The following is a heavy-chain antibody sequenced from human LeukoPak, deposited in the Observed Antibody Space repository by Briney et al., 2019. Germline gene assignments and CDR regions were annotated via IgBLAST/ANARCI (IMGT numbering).Heavy chain of an antibody. V-gene: IGHV3-30-3*01. CDR1: GFTFSSFA. CDR2: ISYDGSNK. J-gene: IGHJ4*02. CDR3: ARAGASDYFDY. Sequence: GGALRLSCAAPGFTFSSFAIDYVRQAPGQGLGWVAVISYDGSNKYYADSVKGRFTISRDNSKNTLYLQMNSLRAEDTAVYYCARAGASDYFDYWGQGTLVTVSS. D-gene: IGHD1-26*01.